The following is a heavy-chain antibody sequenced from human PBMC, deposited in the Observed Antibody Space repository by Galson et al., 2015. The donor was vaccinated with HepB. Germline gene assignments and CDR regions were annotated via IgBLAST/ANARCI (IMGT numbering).Heavy chain of an antibody. V-gene: IGHV3-33*01. D-gene: IGHD1-14*01. CDR3: ARGSTDYYYYYMDV. CDR1: GFTFSSYG. CDR2: IWYDGSNK. J-gene: IGHJ6*03. Sequence: SLRLSCAASGFTFSSYGMHWVRQAPGKGLEWVAVIWYDGSNKYYADSVKGRFTISRDNSKNTLYLQMNSLRAEDTAVYYCARGSTDYYYYYMDVWGKGTTVTVSS.